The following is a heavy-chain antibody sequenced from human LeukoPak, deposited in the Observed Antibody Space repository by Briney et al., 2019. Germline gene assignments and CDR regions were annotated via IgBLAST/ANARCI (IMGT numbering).Heavy chain of an antibody. D-gene: IGHD3/OR15-3a*01. J-gene: IGHJ5*02. CDR1: GFRVSDYY. V-gene: IGHV3-66*03. CDR2: TRDSGEA. Sequence: PGGSLRLSCAVSGFRVSDYYMSWVRQAPGKGLEWVGLTRDSGEAFYADFARGRFAISRDESENTLYLQMNSLRVEDTAVYFCARDRAANQDWVEFDPWGQGTPVIVSS. CDR3: ARDRAANQDWVEFDP.